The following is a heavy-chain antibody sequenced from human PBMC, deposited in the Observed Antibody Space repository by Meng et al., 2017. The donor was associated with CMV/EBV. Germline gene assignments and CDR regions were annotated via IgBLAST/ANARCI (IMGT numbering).Heavy chain of an antibody. J-gene: IGHJ4*02. CDR3: ARALAVAGPYFDY. Sequence: ASVKVSCKASGYTFTSYGISWVRQAPGQGLEWMGWISAYNGNTNYAQKLQGRVTMTTDTSTSTAYMELSSVTAADTAVYYCARALAVAGPYFDYWGQGTLVTVSS. CDR1: GYTFTSYG. CDR2: ISAYNGNT. V-gene: IGHV1-18*01. D-gene: IGHD6-19*01.